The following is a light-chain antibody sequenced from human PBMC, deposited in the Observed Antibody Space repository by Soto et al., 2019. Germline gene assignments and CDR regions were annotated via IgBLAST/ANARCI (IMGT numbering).Light chain of an antibody. CDR3: QQYGSSPQT. CDR1: QSVSSN. Sequence: EIVMTQSPATLSVSPWERATLSCRASQSVSSNLAWYQQKPDQAPRLLIYGASTRATGIPARFSGSGSGTDFTLTISRLEPEDFAVYYCQQYGSSPQTFGQGTKVDIK. V-gene: IGKV3-15*01. CDR2: GAS. J-gene: IGKJ1*01.